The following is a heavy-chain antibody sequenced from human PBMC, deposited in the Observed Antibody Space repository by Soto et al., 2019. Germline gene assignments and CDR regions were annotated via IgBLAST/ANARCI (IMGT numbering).Heavy chain of an antibody. D-gene: IGHD3-16*01. Sequence: QVQLVQSGVDVKKPGASVKVSCKAMGYTFTNYGLSWVRQAPGEGLEWMGWISAYNGHTKYAQKVQDRLTLTTDTSARQGFLEVKGLRFDDTGRDFCFGGGWGFFGHWGQGTL. J-gene: IGHJ4*02. CDR1: GYTFTNYG. V-gene: IGHV1-18*01. CDR2: ISAYNGHT. CDR3: FGGGWGFFGH.